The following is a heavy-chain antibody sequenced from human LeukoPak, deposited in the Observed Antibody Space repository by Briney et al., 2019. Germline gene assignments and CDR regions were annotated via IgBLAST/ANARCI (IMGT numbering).Heavy chain of an antibody. J-gene: IGHJ3*02. D-gene: IGHD3-22*01. Sequence: GGSLRLSCAASGFTFSSYAMSWVRQAPGKGLEWVSAISGSGGSTYYADSVKGRFTISRDNAKNSLYLQMNSLRAEDTAVYYCAREVPRTMIVVVIDTDAFDIWGQGTMVTVSS. CDR1: GFTFSSYA. CDR2: ISGSGGST. V-gene: IGHV3-23*01. CDR3: AREVPRTMIVVVIDTDAFDI.